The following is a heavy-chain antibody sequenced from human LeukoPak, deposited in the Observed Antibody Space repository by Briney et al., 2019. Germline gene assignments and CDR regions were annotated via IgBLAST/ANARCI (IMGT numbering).Heavy chain of an antibody. V-gene: IGHV3-23*01. CDR1: GFTFSTYA. CDR3: AKDGRGGDCTSASCTNWFGP. D-gene: IGHD2-2*01. J-gene: IGHJ5*02. Sequence: PGGSLRLSCAASGFTFSTYALTWVRQAPGKGLEWVSTIGGSGGVTYYADSVKGRFTISRDNSKNMLYLQMNSLRAEDTAVYYCAKDGRGGDCTSASCTNWFGPWGQGTLVTVSS. CDR2: IGGSGGVT.